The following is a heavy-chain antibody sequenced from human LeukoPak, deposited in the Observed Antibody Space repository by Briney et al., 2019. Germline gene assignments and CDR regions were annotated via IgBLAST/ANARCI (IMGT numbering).Heavy chain of an antibody. CDR2: ISYDGSNK. CDR3: AGTEGGAPDY. CDR1: GFTFSSYA. V-gene: IGHV3-30-3*01. Sequence: GGSLRLSCAASGFTFSSYAMHWVRQAPGKGLVWVAVISYDGSNKYYADSVKGRFTISRDNSKNTLYLQMNSLGAEDTAVYYCAGTEGGAPDYWGQGTLVTVSS. J-gene: IGHJ4*02. D-gene: IGHD1-26*01.